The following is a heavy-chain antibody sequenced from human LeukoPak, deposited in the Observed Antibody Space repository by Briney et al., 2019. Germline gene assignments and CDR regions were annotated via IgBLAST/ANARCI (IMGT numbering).Heavy chain of an antibody. CDR1: GGTFTSYT. V-gene: IGHV1-69*08. CDR2: IIPILGTA. D-gene: IGHD4-11*01. Sequence: GASVKVSCKASGGTFTSYTISWVRQDPGQGLEWMGRIIPILGTANYAQKFQGRVTITADKSTSTAYMELSSLRSEDTAVYYCAREDYHASYYMDVWGKGTTVTVSS. J-gene: IGHJ6*03. CDR3: AREDYHASYYMDV.